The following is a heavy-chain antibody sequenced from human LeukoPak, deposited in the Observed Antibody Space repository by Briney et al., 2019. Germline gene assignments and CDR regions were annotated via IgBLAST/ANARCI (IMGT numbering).Heavy chain of an antibody. J-gene: IGHJ3*02. Sequence: GGSLRLSCAASGFTFSRYAMNWVRQAPGKGLEWVSSVGNASPYIYYADSVKGRFTFSRDNAKNSLYLQMNSRRDEDTAVYYCARGDDSQQRNDALDIWGQGTMVTVSS. CDR3: ARGDDSQQRNDALDI. CDR1: GFTFSRYA. D-gene: IGHD3-16*01. V-gene: IGHV3-21*01. CDR2: VGNASPYI.